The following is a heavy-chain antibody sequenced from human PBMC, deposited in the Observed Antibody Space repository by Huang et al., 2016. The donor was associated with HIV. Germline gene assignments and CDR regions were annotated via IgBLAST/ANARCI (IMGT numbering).Heavy chain of an antibody. Sequence: LVESGGGLVRPGGSLRLSCAGSTVPFSAYWMTWVRRAPGQGLEWVASIRQEGSEKHYVDSVEGRFNISRDNGKKLLFLEMRSLGVDDTAVYFCATKADAMDVWGQGTTVIVSS. CDR3: ATKADAMDV. J-gene: IGHJ6*02. D-gene: IGHD2-8*01. CDR1: TVPFSAYW. V-gene: IGHV3-7*01. CDR2: IRQEGSEK.